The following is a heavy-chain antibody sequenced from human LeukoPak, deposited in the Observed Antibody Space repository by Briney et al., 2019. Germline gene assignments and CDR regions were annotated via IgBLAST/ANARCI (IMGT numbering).Heavy chain of an antibody. V-gene: IGHV3-21*01. D-gene: IGHD3-10*01. CDR2: ISSSSSYT. CDR3: ARGRITMVRGVTTSMDV. J-gene: IGHJ6*04. CDR1: GFTFSSYS. Sequence: GGSLRLSCAASGFTFSSYSMNWVRQAPGKGLEWVSSISSSSSYTYYADSVKGRFTISRDNAKNSLYLQMNSLRAEDTAVYYCARGRITMVRGVTTSMDVWGKGTTVTVSS.